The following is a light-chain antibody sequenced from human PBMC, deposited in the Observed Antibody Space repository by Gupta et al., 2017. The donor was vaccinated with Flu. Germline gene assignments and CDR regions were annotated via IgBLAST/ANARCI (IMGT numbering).Light chain of an antibody. J-gene: IGKJ4*01. CDR2: ATS. V-gene: IGKV1-27*01. CDR3: QKDDGAPIT. CDR1: QGIGSE. Sequence: DTQMTQSPSSLSASIGDRVTITCRASQGIGSELAWYQQKPGKLPKLLIYATSTLQSGVPSRFSGGGYGTDFTLTISSLQPEDGATYYCQKDDGAPITFGGGTKVEIK.